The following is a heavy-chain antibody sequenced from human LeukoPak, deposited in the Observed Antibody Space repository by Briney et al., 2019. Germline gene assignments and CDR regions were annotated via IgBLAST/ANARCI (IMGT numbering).Heavy chain of an antibody. CDR1: GYSLNAYY. Sequence: GASVTVSCKASGYSLNAYYIRWVRQAPGQGLEWMGWINPSSSGTKYAQKFQGRVTMARDTSISTTYMELSRLTSDDTAVYYCARGLGLDYWGERTLVTVSS. D-gene: IGHD4-11*01. V-gene: IGHV1-2*02. J-gene: IGHJ4*02. CDR3: ARGLGLDY. CDR2: INPSSSGT.